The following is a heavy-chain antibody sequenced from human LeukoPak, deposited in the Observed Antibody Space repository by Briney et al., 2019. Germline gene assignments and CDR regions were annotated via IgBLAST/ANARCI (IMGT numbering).Heavy chain of an antibody. J-gene: IGHJ4*02. Sequence: GGSLILSCAASGFTFSSYAMHWVRQAPGKGLEWVAVIWHDGSNQTYTDSVKGRFTISRDNSKNTLDLHMNSLRAEDTAVYYCARDRGPGGLAGTYYWGLGTLVTVSS. CDR3: ARDRGPGGLAGTYY. CDR1: GFTFSSYA. V-gene: IGHV3-33*01. CDR2: IWHDGSNQ. D-gene: IGHD6-19*01.